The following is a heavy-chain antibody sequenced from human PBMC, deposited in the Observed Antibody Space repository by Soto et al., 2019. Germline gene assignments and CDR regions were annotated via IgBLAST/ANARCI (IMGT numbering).Heavy chain of an antibody. CDR1: GGSISDFY. CDR2: VYSSGST. D-gene: IGHD1-26*01. V-gene: IGHV4-59*01. J-gene: IGHJ4*02. Sequence: QVQLQESGPGLVKPSETLSLTCNVSGGSISDFYWSWIRQSPGKGLEWIGHVYSSGSTNYNPSLKSTGSVSPRTSYIHLSVRRTSVTAAYSAVYSCARTPYSGGTYCKHRCFDSWGQGTLVTVSS. CDR3: ARTPYSGGTYCKHRCFDS.